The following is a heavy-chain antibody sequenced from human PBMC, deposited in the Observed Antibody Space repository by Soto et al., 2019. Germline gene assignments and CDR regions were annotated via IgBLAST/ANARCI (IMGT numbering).Heavy chain of an antibody. V-gene: IGHV4-61*08. CDR3: ARVDTPRAFDI. CDR1: SGSISSGDSY. D-gene: IGHD5-18*01. CDR2: IYYSGST. J-gene: IGHJ3*02. Sequence: PSETLSLTCTVSSGSISSGDSYWSWIRQHPEKGLEWIGYIYYSGSTNYNPSLKSRVTTSVDTSKNQFSLKLSSVTAADTAVYYCARVDTPRAFDIWGQGTMVTVSS.